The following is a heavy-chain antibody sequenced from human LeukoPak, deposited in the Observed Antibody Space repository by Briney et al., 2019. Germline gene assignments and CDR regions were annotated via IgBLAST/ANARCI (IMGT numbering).Heavy chain of an antibody. Sequence: GGSLRLSCVAPGFGFSYYDMSWARQAPGKGLEWVASINHNGNVNYYVDSVKGRFTISRDNAKNSLYLQMSNLRAEDTAVYFCARGGGLDVRGQGATVTVSS. D-gene: IGHD3-16*01. J-gene: IGHJ6*02. V-gene: IGHV3-7*03. CDR3: ARGGGLDV. CDR1: GFGFSYYD. CDR2: INHNGNVN.